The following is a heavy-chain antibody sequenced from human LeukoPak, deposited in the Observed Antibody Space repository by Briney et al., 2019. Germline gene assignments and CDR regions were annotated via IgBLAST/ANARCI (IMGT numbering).Heavy chain of an antibody. J-gene: IGHJ4*02. CDR3: AIGVLGVSGIAS. V-gene: IGHV3-11*01. CDR2: ISRSGNTI. Sequence: GSLRLSCAASGFTFSDYYMSWIRQASGKGLEWVSSISRSGNTIKYADSVEGRFTISRDNAKKSLSLQMNSLQAEDTAIYYCAIGVLGVSGIASWGQGTLVTVAS. CDR1: GFTFSDYY. D-gene: IGHD3-16*01.